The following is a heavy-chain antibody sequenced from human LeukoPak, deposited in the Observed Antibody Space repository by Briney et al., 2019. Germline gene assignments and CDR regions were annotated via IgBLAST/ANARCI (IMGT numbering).Heavy chain of an antibody. CDR1: GGTFSSYA. D-gene: IGHD3-10*01. J-gene: IGHJ4*02. CDR3: AGREYGSGSYQYFDY. V-gene: IGHV1-69*13. Sequence: ASVKVSCKASGGTFSSYAISWVRQAPGQGPEWMGGIIPIFGTANYAQKFQGRVTITADESTSTAYMELSSLRSEDTAVYYCAGREYGSGSYQYFDYWGQGTLVTVSS. CDR2: IIPIFGTA.